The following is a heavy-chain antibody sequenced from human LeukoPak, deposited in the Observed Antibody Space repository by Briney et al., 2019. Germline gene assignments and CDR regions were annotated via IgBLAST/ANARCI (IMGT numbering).Heavy chain of an antibody. V-gene: IGHV4-31*03. CDR1: GGSISSGGYY. CDR2: IYYSGST. CDR3: ARGSHNYYGSGISEGNYYGMDV. J-gene: IGHJ6*02. Sequence: TLSLTCTVSGGSISSGGYYWGWVRQHPGRGLEWIGYIYYSGSTYYNPSLKSRVTISVDTSKNQFSLKLSSVTAADTAVYYCARGSHNYYGSGISEGNYYGMDVWGQGTPVTVSS. D-gene: IGHD3-10*01.